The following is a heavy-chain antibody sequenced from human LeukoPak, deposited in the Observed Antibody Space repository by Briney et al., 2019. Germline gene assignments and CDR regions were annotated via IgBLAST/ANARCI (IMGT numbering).Heavy chain of an antibody. D-gene: IGHD2-21*01. V-gene: IGHV3-21*04. CDR3: AKEALGDPLIYFDY. Sequence: GGSLRLSCAASGLTFSSYSMNWVRQAPGKGLEWVSSISNSSSYIYYADSVKGRFTISRDNAKNSLYLQMNSLRAEDTAVYYCAKEALGDPLIYFDYWGQRTLVTVSS. CDR2: ISNSSSYI. CDR1: GLTFSSYS. J-gene: IGHJ4*02.